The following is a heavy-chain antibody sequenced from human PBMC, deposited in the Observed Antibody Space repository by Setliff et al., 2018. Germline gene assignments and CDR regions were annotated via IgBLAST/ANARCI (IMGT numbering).Heavy chain of an antibody. Sequence: SETLSLTCTVSGGSISSYYWSWIRQPPGEGLEWIGYIYYSGSTNYNPSLKSRVTISVDTSKNQFSLKLSSVTAAGTAVYHCAREGNDYKWGAFDIWGQGTMGTVSS. CDR1: GGSISSYY. CDR3: AREGNDYKWGAFDI. J-gene: IGHJ3*02. CDR2: IYYSGST. D-gene: IGHD4-4*01. V-gene: IGHV4-59*01.